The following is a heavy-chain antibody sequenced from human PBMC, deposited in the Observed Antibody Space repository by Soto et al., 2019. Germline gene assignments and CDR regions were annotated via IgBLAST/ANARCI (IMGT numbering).Heavy chain of an antibody. CDR1: GLTFNSYA. CDR2: MSATGGRT. D-gene: IGHD6-19*01. Sequence: GGSLRLSCAASGLTFNSYATSWVRQVPGKGLEWVSTMSATGGRTYYADSVKGRFTISRDNSKNTLYVQMNSLRAEDTALYYCTRLATGWSAEYWGQGTQVTVSS. CDR3: TRLATGWSAEY. V-gene: IGHV3-23*01. J-gene: IGHJ4*02.